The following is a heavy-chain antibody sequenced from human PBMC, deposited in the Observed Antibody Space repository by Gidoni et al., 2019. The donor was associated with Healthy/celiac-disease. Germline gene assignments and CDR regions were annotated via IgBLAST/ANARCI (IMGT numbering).Heavy chain of an antibody. V-gene: IGHV1-46*01. Sequence: QVQLVQSGAEVKKPGASVKVSCKSSGYTFPSSYMHWVRQAPGQGLVWMGIINPSGGSTSYAQKFQGRVTMTRDTSTSTVYMELSSLRSEDTAVYYCARDWDYYDSSGDPNFDYWGQGTLVTVSS. CDR2: INPSGGST. CDR3: ARDWDYYDSSGDPNFDY. D-gene: IGHD3-22*01. CDR1: GYTFPSSY. J-gene: IGHJ4*02.